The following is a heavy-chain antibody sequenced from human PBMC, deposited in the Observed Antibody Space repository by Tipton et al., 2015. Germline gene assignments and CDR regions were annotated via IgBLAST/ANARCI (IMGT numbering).Heavy chain of an antibody. Sequence: QVQLVQSGGGVVQPGRSLRLSCAASGFTLSTYAMHWVRQAPGKGLEWVALISYDGSDKYYADSVKGRFTISRDSSENTLYLQMNSLRAEDTAVYYCARTIPVAGTYGMDVWGQGTTVTVSS. CDR3: ARTIPVAGTYGMDV. V-gene: IGHV3-30*01. CDR1: GFTLSTYA. J-gene: IGHJ6*02. CDR2: ISYDGSDK. D-gene: IGHD6-19*01.